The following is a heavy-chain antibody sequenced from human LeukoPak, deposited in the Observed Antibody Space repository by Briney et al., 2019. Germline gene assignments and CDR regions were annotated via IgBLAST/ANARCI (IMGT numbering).Heavy chain of an antibody. CDR2: MSGSGGST. V-gene: IGHV3-23*01. Sequence: PGGSLRLSCAVSGFTFSNYVMSWVRQAPGKGLEWVSAMSGSGGSTYYADSVKGRFTISRDNSKSTLFLQMNSLGAEDSAVYYCAKVERSSRVHYFDYWGQGTLVTVSS. CDR1: GFTFSNYV. D-gene: IGHD3-10*01. J-gene: IGHJ4*02. CDR3: AKVERSSRVHYFDY.